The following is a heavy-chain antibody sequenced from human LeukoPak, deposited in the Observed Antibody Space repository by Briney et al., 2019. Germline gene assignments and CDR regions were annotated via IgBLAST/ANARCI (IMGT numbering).Heavy chain of an antibody. CDR2: IYYSGSP. CDR3: ARVEGDARWNYFDY. Sequence: SETLSLTCTVSGGSISSSSYYWGWIRQPPGKGLERIGSIYYSGSPYYTPSLKSRVTISVDTSKNQFSLKLSSVTAADTAVYFCARVEGDARWNYFDYWGQGTLVTVSS. CDR1: GGSISSSSYY. D-gene: IGHD2-21*02. J-gene: IGHJ4*02. V-gene: IGHV4-39*01.